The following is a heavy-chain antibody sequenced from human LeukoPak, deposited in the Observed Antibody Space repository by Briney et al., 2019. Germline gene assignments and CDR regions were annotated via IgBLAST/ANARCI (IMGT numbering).Heavy chain of an antibody. Sequence: SETLSLTCTVSGGFISSYYWSWIRQPPGKGLEWIGYIYYSGSTNYNPSLKSRVTISVDTSKNQFSLKLSSVTAADTAVYYCASVERYCSSTSCYIPNYWGQGTLVTVSS. D-gene: IGHD2-2*02. J-gene: IGHJ4*02. CDR1: GGFISSYY. CDR2: IYYSGST. CDR3: ASVERYCSSTSCYIPNY. V-gene: IGHV4-59*01.